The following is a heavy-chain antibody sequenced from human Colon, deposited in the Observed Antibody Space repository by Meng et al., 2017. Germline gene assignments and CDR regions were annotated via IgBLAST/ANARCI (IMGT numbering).Heavy chain of an antibody. CDR3: ARQYSSTWYLFDY. J-gene: IGHJ4*02. Sequence: QLVQSGAEVNKPGASVKFSSKTSGYTFKNFGIRGVRQAPGQGLEWMGWSSTYNGNTNYAQKFQGRVTLTTDASTSTAYMEIWSLRSDDTAVYYCARQYSSTWYLFDYWGQGTLVTVSS. D-gene: IGHD6-13*01. CDR2: SSTYNGNT. CDR1: GYTFKNFG. V-gene: IGHV1-18*01.